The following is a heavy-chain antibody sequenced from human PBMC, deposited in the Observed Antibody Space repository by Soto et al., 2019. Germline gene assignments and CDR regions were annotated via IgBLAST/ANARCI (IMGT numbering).Heavy chain of an antibody. J-gene: IGHJ4*02. CDR2: ISGSGTTV. D-gene: IGHD5-12*01. CDR1: GFTFSNYE. CDR3: ARESESGGFDY. Sequence: GGSLRRSCAASGFTFSNYEMNWVRQAPGKGLEWVSYISGSGTTVSYADSVKGRFTISRDNAKNSVYVQMNSLRAEDTAVYYCARESESGGFDYLGQGTLVTVYS. V-gene: IGHV3-48*03.